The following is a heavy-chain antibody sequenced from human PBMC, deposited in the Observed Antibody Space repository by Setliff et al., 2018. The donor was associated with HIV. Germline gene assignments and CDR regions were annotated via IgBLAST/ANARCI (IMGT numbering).Heavy chain of an antibody. V-gene: IGHV3-74*01. J-gene: IGHJ4*02. CDR3: ARTREPDPFDYDRSAFRSV. D-gene: IGHD3-22*01. CDR2: INSDRRAM. CDR1: GFSFSGYW. Sequence: GGSLRLSCAASGFSFSGYWMHWVRQAPGKGPVWVSQINSDRRAMTYADSVKGRFTMSRDNAKKTLYLQMNSLRAEDTAVYYCARTREPDPFDYDRSAFRSVWGQGTLVTVSS.